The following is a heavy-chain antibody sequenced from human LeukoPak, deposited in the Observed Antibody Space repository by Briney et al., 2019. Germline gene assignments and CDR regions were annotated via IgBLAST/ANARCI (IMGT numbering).Heavy chain of an antibody. Sequence: ASVKVSCKASGYTFTSYAMHWVRQASGQRLEWMGWINAGNGNTKYSQKFQGRVTITRDTSASTAYMELSSLRSEDTAVYYCARASGSGWYYNYWGQGTLVTASS. CDR1: GYTFTSYA. D-gene: IGHD6-19*01. CDR3: ARASGSGWYYNY. CDR2: INAGNGNT. J-gene: IGHJ4*02. V-gene: IGHV1-3*01.